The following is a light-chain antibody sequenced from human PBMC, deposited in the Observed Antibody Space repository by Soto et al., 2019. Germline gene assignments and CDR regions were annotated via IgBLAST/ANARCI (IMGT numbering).Light chain of an antibody. V-gene: IGKV1-5*01. CDR2: DAS. J-gene: IGKJ1*01. CDR3: QQYNSYSPR. CDR1: QSISSW. Sequence: DTQMTESPSTLSASVGDRGTITCRASQSISSWLAWYQQKPGKAPKLLIYDASSLESGVPSRFSGSGSGTEFTLTISSLQPDDFATYYCQQYNSYSPRFGQGTKV.